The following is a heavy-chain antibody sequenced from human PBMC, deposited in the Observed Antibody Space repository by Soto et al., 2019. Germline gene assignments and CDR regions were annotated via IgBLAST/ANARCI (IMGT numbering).Heavy chain of an antibody. CDR3: ARERSPYCGGDCLYPGYYYYYGMDV. J-gene: IGHJ6*02. CDR2: INAGNGNT. V-gene: IGHV1-3*01. CDR1: GYTFTSYA. Sequence: ASVKVSCKASGYTFTSYAMHWVRQAPGQRLEWMGWINAGNGNTKYSQKFQGRVTITRDTSASTAYMELSSLRSEDTAVYYCARERSPYCGGDCLYPGYYYYYGMDVWDQGTTVTSP. D-gene: IGHD2-21*02.